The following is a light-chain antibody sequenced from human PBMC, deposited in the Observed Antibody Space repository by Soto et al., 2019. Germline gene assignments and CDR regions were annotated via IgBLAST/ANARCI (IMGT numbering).Light chain of an antibody. J-gene: IGKJ3*01. V-gene: IGKV3-20*01. CDR2: GAS. CDR3: QQYGSSPFT. Sequence: EIVLTQSPGTLSLSPGERATLSCRASQSVSSSYLAWYQQKPGQAPRLLIYGASSMATGIPDRFSGSGSGTDFTLNISRLEPEDCAVYYCQQYGSSPFTFGPGTKVDIK. CDR1: QSVSSSY.